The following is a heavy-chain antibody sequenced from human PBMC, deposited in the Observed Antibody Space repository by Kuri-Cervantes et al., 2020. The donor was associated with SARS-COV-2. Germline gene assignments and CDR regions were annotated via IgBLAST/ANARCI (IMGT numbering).Heavy chain of an antibody. CDR1: GCSISSSSYY. CDR2: IYYSGST. J-gene: IGHJ5*02. D-gene: IGHD6-13*01. CDR3: ARGGKGSIQQLVPINWFDP. Sequence: SETLSLTCTVSGCSISSSSYYWGWIRQPPGKGLEWIGSIYYSGSTYYNPSLKSRVTISVDTSKNQFSLKLSSVTAADTAVYYCARGGKGSIQQLVPINWFDPWGQGTLVTVSS. V-gene: IGHV4-39*01.